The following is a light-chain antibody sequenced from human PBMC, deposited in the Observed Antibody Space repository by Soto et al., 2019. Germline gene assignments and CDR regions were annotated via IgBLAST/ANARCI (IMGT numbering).Light chain of an antibody. CDR3: XXXXXYRYT. CDR1: QAISSS. J-gene: IGKJ2*01. V-gene: IGKV1-9*01. CDR2: AAS. Sequence: DIQLTQSPSFLSASVGDRVTITCRASQAISSSLAWYQHNPGKAPKLLIYAASTLQNGVPSSFSGSGSGTEFTLTISSLQPXXXXXXXXXXXXXYRYTFGQGTKVEIK.